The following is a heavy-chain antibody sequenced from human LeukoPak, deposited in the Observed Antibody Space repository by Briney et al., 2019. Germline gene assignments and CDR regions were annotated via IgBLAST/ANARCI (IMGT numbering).Heavy chain of an antibody. CDR1: GGTFSSYA. J-gene: IGHJ5*02. V-gene: IGHV1-69*04. CDR3: ATERITIFGVVIIGWFDP. D-gene: IGHD3-3*01. CDR2: IIPVLGIA. Sequence: SVKVSCKASGGTFSSYAISWVRQAPGQGLEWMGRIIPVLGIANYAQKFQGRVTITADKSTSTAYMELSSLRSEDTAVYYCATERITIFGVVIIGWFDPWGQGTLVTVSS.